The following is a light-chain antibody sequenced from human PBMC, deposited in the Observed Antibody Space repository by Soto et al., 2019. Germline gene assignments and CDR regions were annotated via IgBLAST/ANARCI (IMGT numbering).Light chain of an antibody. Sequence: EIVMTQSPATLSVSPGEGATLSCRASQSVSSKLAWYQQKPGQAPRLLIYGASTRAMGIPARFSGSGSGTEFTLIISSLQSEDSAVYYCQQYNSWLWTFGQGTKVDIK. CDR1: QSVSSK. V-gene: IGKV3-15*01. CDR3: QQYNSWLWT. CDR2: GAS. J-gene: IGKJ1*01.